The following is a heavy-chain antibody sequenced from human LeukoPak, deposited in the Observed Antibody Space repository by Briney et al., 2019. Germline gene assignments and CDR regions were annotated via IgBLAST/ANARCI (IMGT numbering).Heavy chain of an antibody. D-gene: IGHD2-15*01. CDR2: KYSSGNT. CDR1: GGSISSYY. CDR3: ARAYCSGGSCYSGFDY. Sequence: PAETLSLTCTVSGGSISSYYWSWIRQPAGKGLDWIGRKYSSGNTKHNPSLKSRVTMSVDTSKNQFSLKPSSVTAAYTAVYYCARAYCSGGSCYSGFDYWGQGTLVTVSS. V-gene: IGHV4-4*07. J-gene: IGHJ4*02.